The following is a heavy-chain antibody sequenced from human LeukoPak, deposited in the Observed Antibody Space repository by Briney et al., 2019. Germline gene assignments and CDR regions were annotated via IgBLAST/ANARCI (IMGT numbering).Heavy chain of an antibody. V-gene: IGHV1-24*01. CDR1: GYTLTELS. D-gene: IGHD2-8*01. CDR3: ATEANGVLGLEYFQH. J-gene: IGHJ1*01. Sequence: ASVKVSCKVSGYTLTELSMHWVRQAPGKGLEWMGGFDPEDGETIYAQKFQGRVTMTEDTPTDTAYMELSSLRSEDTAVYYCATEANGVLGLEYFQHWGQGTLVTVSS. CDR2: FDPEDGET.